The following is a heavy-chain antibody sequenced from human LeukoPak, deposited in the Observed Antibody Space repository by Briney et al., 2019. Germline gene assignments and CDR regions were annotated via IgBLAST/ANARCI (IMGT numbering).Heavy chain of an antibody. Sequence: SVKVSCKASGGTFSSYTISWVRQAPGQGLEWMGRIIPILGIANYAQKFQGRVTSTADKSTSTAYMELSSLRSEDTAVYYCARDSTNYPFDIWGQGTMVTVSS. J-gene: IGHJ3*02. V-gene: IGHV1-69*04. CDR2: IIPILGIA. D-gene: IGHD5-24*01. CDR1: GGTFSSYT. CDR3: ARDSTNYPFDI.